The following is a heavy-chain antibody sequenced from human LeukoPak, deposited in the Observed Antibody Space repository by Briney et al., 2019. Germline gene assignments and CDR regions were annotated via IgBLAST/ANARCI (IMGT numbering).Heavy chain of an antibody. V-gene: IGHV4-38-2*01. Sequence: SETLSLTCAVSGYSISSGYYWGWIRQPPGKGLEWIGSIYHSGSTCYNPSLKSRVTISVDTSKNQFSLKLSSVTAADTAVYYCARRPVVSGGYYYYMDVWGKGTTVTVSS. CDR1: GYSISSGYY. CDR3: ARRPVVSGGYYYYMDV. J-gene: IGHJ6*03. D-gene: IGHD2-15*01. CDR2: IYHSGST.